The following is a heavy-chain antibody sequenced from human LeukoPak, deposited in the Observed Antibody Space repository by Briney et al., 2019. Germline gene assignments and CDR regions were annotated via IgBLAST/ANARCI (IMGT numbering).Heavy chain of an antibody. V-gene: IGHV3-74*03. CDR1: GFPFSSYW. CDR2: ISGDGTIK. J-gene: IGHJ4*02. Sequence: PGGSLRLSCEPSGFPFSSYWMLWVRQAPGKGLVWVSRISGDGTIKTYADFVRGRFIVSRDNTKNILYLQMNSLKVEDTATYLCSRSQFDYWGQGVLVTVSS. CDR3: SRSQFDY.